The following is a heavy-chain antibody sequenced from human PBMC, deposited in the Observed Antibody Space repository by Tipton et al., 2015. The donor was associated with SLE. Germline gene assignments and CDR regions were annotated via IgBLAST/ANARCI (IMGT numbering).Heavy chain of an antibody. V-gene: IGHV4-39*07. CDR2: ISYSGAT. CDR1: GDTIDGNTYF. CDR3: ARLTPWGYDY. D-gene: IGHD7-27*01. Sequence: TLSLTCTVSGDTIDGNTYFWDWIRQPPGKGLMLIGRISYSGATSYNPSLKSRVTISVDTSKNHFSLSLISVTAADTAVYYCARLTPWGYDYWGPGMLVTVSS. J-gene: IGHJ4*02.